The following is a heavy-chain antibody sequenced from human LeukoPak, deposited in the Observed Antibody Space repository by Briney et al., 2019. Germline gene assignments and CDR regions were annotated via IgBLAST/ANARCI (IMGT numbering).Heavy chain of an antibody. Sequence: GGSLRLSCAASGFTVSSNYMSWVRQAPGKGLEWVSVIYSGGSTYYADSVKGRFTISRDNSKNTLYLQMNSLRAEDTAVYYCAKDSSSGWSVFDYWGQGTLVTVSS. V-gene: IGHV3-53*05. CDR1: GFTVSSNY. D-gene: IGHD6-19*01. CDR2: IYSGGST. CDR3: AKDSSSGWSVFDY. J-gene: IGHJ4*02.